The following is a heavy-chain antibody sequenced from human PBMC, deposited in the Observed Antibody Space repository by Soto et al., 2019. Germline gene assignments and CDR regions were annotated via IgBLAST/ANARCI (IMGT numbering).Heavy chain of an antibody. Sequence: QVQLVESGGGGVKPGRSLRLSCAASGFTFRSYAMPWVGQPPGKGLGWGAVISFDGTNKYYADSVKGRFTISRDNSKNTLYLQMNSLRAEDTAVYYCARVGDYGSGSYGYGMDVWGQGTTVTVSS. CDR1: GFTFRSYA. V-gene: IGHV3-30-3*01. D-gene: IGHD3-10*01. J-gene: IGHJ6*02. CDR3: ARVGDYGSGSYGYGMDV. CDR2: ISFDGTNK.